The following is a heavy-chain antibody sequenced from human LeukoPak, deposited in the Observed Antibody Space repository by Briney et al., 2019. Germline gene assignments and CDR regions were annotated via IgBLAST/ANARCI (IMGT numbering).Heavy chain of an antibody. CDR3: ARSDSSGPHDY. CDR2: ISGSGGST. J-gene: IGHJ4*02. D-gene: IGHD3-22*01. CDR1: GFTFSSYA. V-gene: IGHV3-23*01. Sequence: GGSLRLSCAASGFTFSSYAMSWVRQAPGKGLEWVSAISGSGGSTYYADSVKGRFTISRDNAKNSLYLQMNSLRAEDTAVYYCARSDSSGPHDYWGQGTLVTVSS.